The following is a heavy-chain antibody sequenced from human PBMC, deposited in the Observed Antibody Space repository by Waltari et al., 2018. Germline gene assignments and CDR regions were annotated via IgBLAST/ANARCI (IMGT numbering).Heavy chain of an antibody. V-gene: IGHV3-21*01. CDR1: GATLSTYS. D-gene: IGHD2-15*01. J-gene: IGHJ5*02. CDR3: ASDCSGWDT. CDR2: ISSSSTNI. Sequence: EVQLVASGGGLVMPGVSLWLLLEVSGATLSTYSLHWVRQAPGNGLEWVSSISSSSTNIYYADSVKRRFTISRDDAKNSLYLQMSSLRDEDTAVYYCASDCSGWDTWGQGTLVTVSS.